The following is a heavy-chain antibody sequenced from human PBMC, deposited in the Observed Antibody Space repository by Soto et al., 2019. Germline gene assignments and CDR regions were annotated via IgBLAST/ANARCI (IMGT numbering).Heavy chain of an antibody. D-gene: IGHD3-3*01. V-gene: IGHV1-69*06. CDR2: IIPIFGTA. CDR1: GGTFSSYA. Sequence: VASVKVSCKASGGTFSSYAISWVRQAPGQGLEWMGGIIPIFGTANYAQKFQGRVTITADKSRSTAYMELSSQRSEDTAVYYCATYDFWSGYYTSSNYYYGMDVWGQGTTVTVSS. J-gene: IGHJ6*02. CDR3: ATYDFWSGYYTSSNYYYGMDV.